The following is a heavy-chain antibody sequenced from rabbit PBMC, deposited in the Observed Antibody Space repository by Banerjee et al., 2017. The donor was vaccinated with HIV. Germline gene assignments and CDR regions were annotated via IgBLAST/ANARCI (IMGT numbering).Heavy chain of an antibody. Sequence: QSLEESGGDLVKPGASLTLICPASGIDFSSYYYMCWVRQAPGKGLEWIACIDDGSTYYASWAKGRFTISKTSSTTVTLQMTSLTAADTATYFCARGRYSYGWTTYAYATGLNLWGPGTLVTVS. V-gene: IGHV1S40*01. CDR1: GIDFSSYYY. D-gene: IGHD6-1*01. CDR3: ARGRYSYGWTTYAYATGLNL. J-gene: IGHJ4*01. CDR2: IDDGST.